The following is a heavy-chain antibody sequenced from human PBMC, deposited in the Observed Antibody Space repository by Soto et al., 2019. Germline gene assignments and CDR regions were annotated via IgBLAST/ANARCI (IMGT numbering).Heavy chain of an antibody. CDR2: ISKDSGRAT. V-gene: IGHV3-11*01. CDR1: GFIFRDWF. J-gene: IGHJ4*02. Sequence: GGSLRLSCAASGFIFRDWFMSWIRQAPGKGLEWISYISKDSGRATRYADSVKGRFTISRDNAKNSLFLQMNSLRAEDTAVYYCARGAGWYYYDSSGYYPLDYWGQGTLVTVS. CDR3: ARGAGWYYYDSSGYYPLDY. D-gene: IGHD3-22*01.